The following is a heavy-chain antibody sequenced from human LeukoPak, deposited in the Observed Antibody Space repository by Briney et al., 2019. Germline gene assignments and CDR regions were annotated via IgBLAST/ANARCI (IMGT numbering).Heavy chain of an antibody. CDR2: IYYSGST. J-gene: IGHJ5*02. Sequence: SETLSLTCTVSGGSISSYYWSWIRQPPGKGLEWIGYIYYSGSTNYNPSLKSRVTISLDTSKNQFSLKLSSVTAADTAVYYCARVGQQLVHWFDPWGQGTLVTVSS. CDR1: GGSISSYY. V-gene: IGHV4-59*01. D-gene: IGHD6-13*01. CDR3: ARVGQQLVHWFDP.